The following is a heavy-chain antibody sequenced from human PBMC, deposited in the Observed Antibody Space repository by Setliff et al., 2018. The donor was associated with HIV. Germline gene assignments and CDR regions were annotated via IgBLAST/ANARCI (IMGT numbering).Heavy chain of an antibody. Sequence: ASVKVSCKASGYTFISYGISWVRQAPGQGLEWMGWISPYNGHTNYAQKVQGRVTITRDTFTSTAYMELRSLRSDDTAVYYCARDAARRAAADTPVWFDPWGQGTLVTVSS. CDR2: ISPYNGHT. J-gene: IGHJ5*02. CDR3: ARDAARRAAADTPVWFDP. CDR1: GYTFISYG. V-gene: IGHV1-18*01. D-gene: IGHD6-13*01.